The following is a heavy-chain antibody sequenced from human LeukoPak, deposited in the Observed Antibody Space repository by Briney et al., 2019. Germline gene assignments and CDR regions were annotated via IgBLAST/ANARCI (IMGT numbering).Heavy chain of an antibody. CDR3: ARGSPPRRNYDSRGYYSYYFDY. CDR2: ISAYNGNT. Sequence: ASVKVSCKASGYTFTSYGISWVRQAPGQGLEWMGWISAYNGNTNYAQKLQGRVTMTTDRSTSTVYMELRSLRSDDTAVYYCARGSPPRRNYDSRGYYSYYFDYWGQGTLVTVSS. D-gene: IGHD3-22*01. J-gene: IGHJ4*02. V-gene: IGHV1-18*01. CDR1: GYTFTSYG.